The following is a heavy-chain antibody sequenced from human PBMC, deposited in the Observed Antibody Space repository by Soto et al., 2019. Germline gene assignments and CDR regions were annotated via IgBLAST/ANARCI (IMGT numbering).Heavy chain of an antibody. CDR1: GGAFSDYA. D-gene: IGHD2-15*01. V-gene: IGHV1-69*12. Sequence: QVQLVQSGAEVKKPGSSVKVSCKASGGAFSDYAFSWVRQAPGQGLEWLGGIMPIFRAPDYAQKFQGRVTITGDEFTRTAYVEMNSLRSEDTAVYYCASWLKGPDIGNYYYGMDVWGQGTTVTVS. CDR2: IMPIFRAP. J-gene: IGHJ6*02. CDR3: ASWLKGPDIGNYYYGMDV.